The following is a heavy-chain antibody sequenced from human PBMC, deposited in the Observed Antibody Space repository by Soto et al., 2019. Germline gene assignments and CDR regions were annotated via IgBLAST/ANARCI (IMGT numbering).Heavy chain of an antibody. CDR1: GFTFSSYW. Sequence: EVQLVESGGGLVQPGGSLRLSCAASGFTFSSYWMSWVRQAPGKGLVWVANIKQDGSEKYYVDSVKGRFTISRDNAKNSLYLQMNSLRAEDTAVYYCARHGSSVWYGGACDIWCQGTMVTVSS. CDR2: IKQDGSEK. D-gene: IGHD6-19*01. V-gene: IGHV3-7*01. CDR3: ARHGSSVWYGGACDI. J-gene: IGHJ3*02.